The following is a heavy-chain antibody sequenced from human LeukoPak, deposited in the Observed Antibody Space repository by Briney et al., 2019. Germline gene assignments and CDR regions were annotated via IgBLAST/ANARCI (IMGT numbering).Heavy chain of an antibody. V-gene: IGHV4-34*01. CDR2: INHSGST. J-gene: IGHJ5*02. CDR3: ARVRAAAGRRNWFDP. Sequence: SETLSLTCAVYCGSFSGYYWSWIRQPPGKGLEWIGEINHSGSTNYNPSLKSRVTISVDTSKNQFSPKLSSVTAADTAVYYCARVRAAAGRRNWFDPWGQGTLVTVSS. CDR1: CGSFSGYY. D-gene: IGHD6-13*01.